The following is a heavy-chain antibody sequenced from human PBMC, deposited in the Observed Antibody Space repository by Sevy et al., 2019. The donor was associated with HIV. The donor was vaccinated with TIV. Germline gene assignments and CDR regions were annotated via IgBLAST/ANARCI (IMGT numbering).Heavy chain of an antibody. Sequence: SETLSLTCTVSGGSISSGGYYWSWIRQHPGKGLEWIGYINYSGSTYYNPSLKSRVTISVDTSKNQFSLQLSSVTAADTAVYYCARVGSVMGYSYGYYAFDIWGQGTMVTVSS. CDR1: GGSISSGGYY. CDR2: INYSGST. J-gene: IGHJ3*02. CDR3: ARVGSVMGYSYGYYAFDI. D-gene: IGHD5-18*01. V-gene: IGHV4-31*03.